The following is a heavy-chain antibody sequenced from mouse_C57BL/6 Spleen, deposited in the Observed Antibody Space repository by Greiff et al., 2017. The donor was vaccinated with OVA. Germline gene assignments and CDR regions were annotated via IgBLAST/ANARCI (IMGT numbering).Heavy chain of an antibody. J-gene: IGHJ3*01. Sequence: EVMLVESGGGLVKPGGSLKLSCAASGFTFSSYAMSWVRQTPEKRLEWVATISDGGSYTYYPDNVKGRFTISRDNAKNNLYLQMSHLKSEDTAMYYCARDQGTAQAWFAYWGQGTLVTVSA. D-gene: IGHD3-2*02. V-gene: IGHV5-4*01. CDR1: GFTFSSYA. CDR2: ISDGGSYT. CDR3: ARDQGTAQAWFAY.